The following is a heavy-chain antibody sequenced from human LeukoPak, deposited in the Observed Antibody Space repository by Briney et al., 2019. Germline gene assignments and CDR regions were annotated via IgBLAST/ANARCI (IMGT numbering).Heavy chain of an antibody. D-gene: IGHD4-23*01. V-gene: IGHV3-21*01. J-gene: IGHJ4*02. Sequence: GGSLRLSCAASGFTFSSYSMNWVRQAPGKGLEWVSSISSSSSYIYYADSVKGRFTISRDNAKNSLCLQMNSLRAEDTAVYYCARTLRWRPFDYWGQGTLVTVSS. CDR2: ISSSSSYI. CDR1: GFTFSSYS. CDR3: ARTLRWRPFDY.